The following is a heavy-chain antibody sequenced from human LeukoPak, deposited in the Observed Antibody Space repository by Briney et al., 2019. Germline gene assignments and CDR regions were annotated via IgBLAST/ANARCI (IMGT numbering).Heavy chain of an antibody. CDR2: IKSKTDGGTT. D-gene: IGHD6-13*01. CDR1: GFTFSNAW. J-gene: IGHJ4*02. CDR3: TTASPGYSSSWYF. Sequence: GGSLRLSCAASGFTFSNAWMSWVRQAPGKGLEWVGRIKSKTDGGTTDYAAPVKGRFTISRDDSKNTRYLQMNSLKTEDTAVYYCTTASPGYSSSWYFWGQGTLVTVSS. V-gene: IGHV3-15*01.